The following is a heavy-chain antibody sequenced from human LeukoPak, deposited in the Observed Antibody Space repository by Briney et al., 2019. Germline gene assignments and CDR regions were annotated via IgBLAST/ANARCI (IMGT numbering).Heavy chain of an antibody. CDR3: VKEYSRTFDY. CDR1: GFTFSSYA. D-gene: IGHD6-13*01. J-gene: IGHJ4*02. CDR2: ISSNGGST. V-gene: IGHV3-64D*09. Sequence: GGCLRLSCSASGFTFSSYAMHWVRQAPGKGLEYVSAISSNGGSTYYADSVKGRFTISRDNSKNTLYLQMSSLRAEDTAVYYCVKEYSRTFDYWGQGTLVTVSS.